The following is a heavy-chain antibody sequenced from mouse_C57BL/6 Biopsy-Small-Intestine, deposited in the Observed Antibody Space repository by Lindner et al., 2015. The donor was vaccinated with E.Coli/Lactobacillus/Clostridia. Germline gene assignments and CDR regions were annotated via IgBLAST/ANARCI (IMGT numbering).Heavy chain of an antibody. J-gene: IGHJ2*01. CDR2: INPSTGGT. CDR3: ARSYYDNLDY. V-gene: IGHV1-42*01. Sequence: VQLQESGPELVKPGASVKISCKASGYSFTGYYMNWVKQSPEKSLEWIGEINPSTGGTTYNQKFKAKATLTVDKSSSTAYMQLKSLTSEDSAVYYCARSYYDNLDYWGQGTILTVSS. CDR1: GYSFTGYY. D-gene: IGHD2-10*01.